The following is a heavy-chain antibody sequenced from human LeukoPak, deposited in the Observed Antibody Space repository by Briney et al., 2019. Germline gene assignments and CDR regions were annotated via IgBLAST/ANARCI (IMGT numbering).Heavy chain of an antibody. CDR3: ARAVSNSGWYGSVDY. J-gene: IGHJ4*02. CDR1: GCTFDDYG. D-gene: IGHD6-19*01. V-gene: IGHV3-20*04. Sequence: PGGSLRLSCAASGCTFDDYGMSWVRQAPGKGLEWVSGINWNGGRTGYAESVKGRFTISRDNAKNSLYLQMNTLRAEDTALYYCARAVSNSGWYGSVDYWGEGALVTVSS. CDR2: INWNGGRT.